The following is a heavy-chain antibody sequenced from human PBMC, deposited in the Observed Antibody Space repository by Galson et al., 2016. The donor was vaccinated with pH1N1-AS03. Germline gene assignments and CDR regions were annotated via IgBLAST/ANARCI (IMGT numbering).Heavy chain of an antibody. CDR2: IYVGDSDT. CDR1: GDSVTNYW. D-gene: IGHD6-6*01. V-gene: IGHV5-51*01. Sequence: QSGAEVKKPGQSLKISCNDSGDSVTNYWIGWVRQLPGKGLEWMGIIYVGDSDTKSGPSFQGHVTISLDKSINTAFLQWSSLKASDTATYFCAKGVHAFSLWGQGTMVTVSS. J-gene: IGHJ3*01. CDR3: AKGVHAFSL.